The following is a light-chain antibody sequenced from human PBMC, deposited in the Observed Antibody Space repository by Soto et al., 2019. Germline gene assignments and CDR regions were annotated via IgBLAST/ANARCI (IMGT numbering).Light chain of an antibody. CDR1: SSDVGGYNY. Sequence: QSVLTQPASVSGSPGQSMTISCTGTSSDVGGYNYVSWHQLHPGKAPKLMVYEVSNRPSGVSNRFSGSKSGNTASLTISGLQAEDEADYYCSSYTSSSTYVFGTGTKVTVL. J-gene: IGLJ1*01. V-gene: IGLV2-14*01. CDR2: EVS. CDR3: SSYTSSSTYV.